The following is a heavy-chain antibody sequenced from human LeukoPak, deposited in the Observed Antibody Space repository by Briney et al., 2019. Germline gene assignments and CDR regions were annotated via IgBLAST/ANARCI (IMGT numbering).Heavy chain of an antibody. D-gene: IGHD1-14*01. V-gene: IGHV3-11*01. J-gene: IGHJ4*02. CDR2: ISSSGSTI. CDR1: GLTFSDYY. CDR3: AKVTSASLPGY. Sequence: GGSLRLSCAASGLTFSDYYMSWIRQAPGKGLEWVSYISSSGSTIYYADSVKGRFTISRDNAKNSLYLQMNSLRAEDTAVYYCAKVTSASLPGYWGQGTLVTVSS.